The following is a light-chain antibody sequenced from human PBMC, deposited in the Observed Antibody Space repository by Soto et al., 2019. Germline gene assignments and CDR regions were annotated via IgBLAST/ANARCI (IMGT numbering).Light chain of an antibody. CDR2: AAS. J-gene: IGKJ2*01. V-gene: IGKV1-39*01. CDR3: PQSYSTLVT. Sequence: DIQMTQSPSSLSASVGDRVTITCRASQSISSYLNWYQQKPGKAPKLLIYAASSLQSGVPSRFSGRGSGTDFTLTISSLQPEDFATYYCPQSYSTLVTFGQGTKLEIK. CDR1: QSISSY.